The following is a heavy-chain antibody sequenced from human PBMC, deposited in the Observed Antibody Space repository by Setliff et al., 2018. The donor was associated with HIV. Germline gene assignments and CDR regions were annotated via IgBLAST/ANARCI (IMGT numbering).Heavy chain of an antibody. CDR1: GGSLSGYH. CDR2: VSDSGTT. D-gene: IGHD6-13*01. J-gene: IGHJ6*02. CDR3: ARAKLGWRPYAMDV. Sequence: PSETLSLTCAVYGGSLSGYHWTWIRQSPGKGLEWIGEVSDSGTTNYNPSLKSRVTISVDTSKIQFSLNLNSVTAADTAVYYCARAKLGWRPYAMDVWGQGTAVTVSS. V-gene: IGHV4-34*01.